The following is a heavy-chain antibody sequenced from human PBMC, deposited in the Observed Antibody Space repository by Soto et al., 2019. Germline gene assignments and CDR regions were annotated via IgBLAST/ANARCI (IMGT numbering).Heavy chain of an antibody. CDR1: GFTFDDYA. CDR2: ISWNSGSI. D-gene: IGHD6-13*01. J-gene: IGHJ6*03. V-gene: IGHV3-9*01. CDR3: ANARASSSSYYYMDV. Sequence: GGSLRLSCAASGFTFDDYAMHWVRQAPGKGLEWVSGISWNSGSIGYADSVKGRFTISRDNAKNSLYLQMNSLRAEDTALYYCANARASSSSYYYMDVWGKGTTVTVSS.